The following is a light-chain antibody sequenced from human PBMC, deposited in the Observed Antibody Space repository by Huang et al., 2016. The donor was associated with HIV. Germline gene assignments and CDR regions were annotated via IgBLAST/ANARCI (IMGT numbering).Light chain of an antibody. CDR2: DAA. CDR3: QQRNNWPPWT. Sequence: EIVLTQSPATLSLSPGEGATLSCRASQSIGSYLAWYQQRPGQAPRRLIYDAASRATGIPARCSGRGAGTDCTLTISSLEPEDFAVYYCQQRNNWPPWTFGQGTKVELK. CDR1: QSIGSY. J-gene: IGKJ1*01. V-gene: IGKV3-11*01.